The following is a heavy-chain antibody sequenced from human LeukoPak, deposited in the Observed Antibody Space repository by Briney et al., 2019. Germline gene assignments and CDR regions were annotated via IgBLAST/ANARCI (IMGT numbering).Heavy chain of an antibody. V-gene: IGHV3-23*01. D-gene: IGHD2-15*01. CDR3: AKGGGSSCYSPSDY. Sequence: PGGSLRLSCGVSGFTFSSYAMSWVRQAPGKGLEWVSAISGSGTDTFYANSVKGRFTISRDNPKNTLYLQMNSLRAEDTAVYYCAKGGGSSCYSPSDYWGQGTLVTVPS. CDR2: ISGSGTDT. CDR1: GFTFSSYA. J-gene: IGHJ4*02.